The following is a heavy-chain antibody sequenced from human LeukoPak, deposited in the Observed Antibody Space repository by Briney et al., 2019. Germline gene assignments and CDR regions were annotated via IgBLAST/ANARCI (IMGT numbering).Heavy chain of an antibody. CDR1: GGSFSGYY. CDR3: ARVPYSGSYWGY. V-gene: IGHV4-34*01. J-gene: IGHJ4*02. D-gene: IGHD1-26*01. Sequence: NPSETLSLTCAVYGGSFSGYYWSWIRQPPGKGLEWIGEINHSGSTNYNPSLKRRVTISVDTSKNQFSLKLSSVSAADTAVYYCARVPYSGSYWGYWGQGTLVTVSS. CDR2: INHSGST.